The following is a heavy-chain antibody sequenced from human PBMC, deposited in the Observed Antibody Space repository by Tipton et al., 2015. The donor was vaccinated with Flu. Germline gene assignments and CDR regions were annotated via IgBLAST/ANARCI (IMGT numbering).Heavy chain of an antibody. J-gene: IGHJ4*02. D-gene: IGHD3-10*01. Sequence: QLVQSGGGLVQPGGSLRLSCADSGFTFSSNWMSWVRQAPGKGLEWVANIKQDGSEKHYVDSVKGRFTISRDNAKNSLYLQMNSLRAEDTAVYYCARDRSYRLDYWGQGTLVTVTS. CDR3: ARDRSYRLDY. CDR2: IKQDGSEK. CDR1: GFTFSSNW. V-gene: IGHV3-7*01.